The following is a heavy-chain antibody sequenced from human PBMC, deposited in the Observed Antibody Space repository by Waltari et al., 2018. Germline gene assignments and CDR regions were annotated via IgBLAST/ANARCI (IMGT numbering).Heavy chain of an antibody. V-gene: IGHV4-30-2*06. J-gene: IGHJ4*02. Sequence: QVQLQESGPGLVKPSQTLSLTCTVSGASISSGGYYWGWIRQSPGKGLEWIGYSYHNWATYYNPSRTGRVTIAINKSKNQSSLKLTSVTDADTAVYYCARVLFQYYFDLWGQGTLVTVSS. CDR1: GASISSGGYY. CDR2: SYHNWAT. CDR3: ARVLFQYYFDL.